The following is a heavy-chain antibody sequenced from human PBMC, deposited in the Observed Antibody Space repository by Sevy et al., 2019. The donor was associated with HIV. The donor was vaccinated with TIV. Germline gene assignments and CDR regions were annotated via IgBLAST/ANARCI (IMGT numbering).Heavy chain of an antibody. CDR1: GFTFSSLA. CDR3: ARPTPRITPTSAAFFDS. D-gene: IGHD2-15*01. J-gene: IGHJ4*01. V-gene: IGHV3-23*01. Sequence: GGSLRLSCAASGFASGFTFSSLAMSWVRQLPGKGLEWVSTINGRGGSTYYADSVKGRFTLSRDNSNNAQFLQMDSLTPDDTAVYYCARPTPRITPTSAAFFDSWGHGTPVTVSS. CDR2: INGRGGST.